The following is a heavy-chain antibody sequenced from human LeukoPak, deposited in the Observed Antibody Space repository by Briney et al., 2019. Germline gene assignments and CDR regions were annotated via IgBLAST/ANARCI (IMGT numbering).Heavy chain of an antibody. Sequence: ASVKVSCKASGYTFTSYSMHWVRQAPGQGLEWMGWISAYNGNTNYAQKLQGRVTMTTDTSTSTAYMELRSLRSDDTAVYYCAREGYSGYDLDYWGQGTLVTVSS. CDR2: ISAYNGNT. D-gene: IGHD5-12*01. CDR3: AREGYSGYDLDY. J-gene: IGHJ4*02. CDR1: GYTFTSYS. V-gene: IGHV1-18*04.